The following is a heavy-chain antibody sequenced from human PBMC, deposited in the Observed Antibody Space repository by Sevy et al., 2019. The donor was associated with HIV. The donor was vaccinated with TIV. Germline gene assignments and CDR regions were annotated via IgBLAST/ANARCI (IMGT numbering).Heavy chain of an antibody. CDR1: AFTFSRYW. D-gene: IGHD1-26*01. CDR2: IKQDGSQK. Sequence: GGSLRLSCAASAFTFSRYWMGWVRQAPGKGLEWVANIKQDGSQKYYVDSVKGRFTISRDNAKNLLYLQMNSLRAEDTAVYYCARDSGNYYFNYWGQGALVTVSS. V-gene: IGHV3-7*01. J-gene: IGHJ4*02. CDR3: ARDSGNYYFNY.